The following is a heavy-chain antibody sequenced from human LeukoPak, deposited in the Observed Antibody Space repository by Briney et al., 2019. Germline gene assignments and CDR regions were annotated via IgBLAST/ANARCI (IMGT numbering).Heavy chain of an antibody. CDR2: IDHSGST. V-gene: IGHV4-34*01. Sequence: SETLSLTCAVYGGSFIDYYWSWLRQPPGKGLEWIGEIDHSGSTTYNPSLKSRVTISVDTSKNQFSLKLNSVTAADTAVYYCARGFSHWGQGTPVTVSS. J-gene: IGHJ4*02. CDR1: GGSFIDYY. CDR3: ARGFSH.